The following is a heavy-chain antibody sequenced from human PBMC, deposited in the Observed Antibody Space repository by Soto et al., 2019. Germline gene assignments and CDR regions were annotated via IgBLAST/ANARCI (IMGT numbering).Heavy chain of an antibody. Sequence: ASVKVSCKASGYTFTSYAMNWVRQAPGQGLEWMGWINTNTGNPTYAQGFTGRFVFSLDTSVGTAYLQICSLKAEDTAVYYCAREGYCSGGSCYGDYYYYGMDVWGQGTTVTVSS. CDR2: INTNTGNP. CDR1: GYTFTSYA. CDR3: AREGYCSGGSCYGDYYYYGMDV. J-gene: IGHJ6*02. D-gene: IGHD2-15*01. V-gene: IGHV7-4-1*01.